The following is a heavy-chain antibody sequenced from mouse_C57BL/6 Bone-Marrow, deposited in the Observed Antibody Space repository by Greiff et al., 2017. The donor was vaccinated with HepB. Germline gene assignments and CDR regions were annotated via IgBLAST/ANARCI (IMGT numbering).Heavy chain of an antibody. V-gene: IGHV14-3*01. J-gene: IGHJ2*01. Sequence: VQLQQSVAELVRPGASVKLSCTVSGFNIKNTYMHWVKQRPEQGLEWIGRIDPANGNTKYAPKFQGKATITADTSSNTAYLQRSSLTSEDTAIYYCARGLITTVVATRDYWGQGTTLTVSS. CDR3: ARGLITTVVATRDY. D-gene: IGHD1-1*01. CDR1: GFNIKNTY. CDR2: IDPANGNT.